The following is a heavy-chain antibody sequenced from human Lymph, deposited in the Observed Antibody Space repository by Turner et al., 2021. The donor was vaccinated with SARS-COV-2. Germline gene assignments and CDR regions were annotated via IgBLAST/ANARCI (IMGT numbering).Heavy chain of an antibody. Sequence: EVQLLESGGGLVQPGGSLRLSCAASGFTFTHYAMSWVRQAPGKGLEWVSTISGSGGSTYYADSVKGRFIISRDNSKNTLYLQMNSLRAEDTAVYYCANLYPTVSWEFPYGMDVWGQGTTVTVSS. D-gene: IGHD3-16*01. CDR2: ISGSGGST. J-gene: IGHJ6*02. V-gene: IGHV3-23*01. CDR3: ANLYPTVSWEFPYGMDV. CDR1: GFTFTHYA.